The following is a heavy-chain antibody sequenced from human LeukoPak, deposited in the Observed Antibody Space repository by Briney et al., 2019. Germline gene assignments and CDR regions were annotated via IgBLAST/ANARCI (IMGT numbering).Heavy chain of an antibody. CDR2: IKQDGSEK. CDR1: GFIFSSYW. Sequence: GGSLRLSCAASGFIFSSYWMSWVRQAPGKGLEWVANIKQDGSEKYYVDSVKGRFTISRDNAKNSLYLQMNSLRAEDTAVYYCARDYGSGSYYNGFCYFDYWGQGTLVTVSS. V-gene: IGHV3-7*01. CDR3: ARDYGSGSYYNGFCYFDY. D-gene: IGHD3-10*01. J-gene: IGHJ4*02.